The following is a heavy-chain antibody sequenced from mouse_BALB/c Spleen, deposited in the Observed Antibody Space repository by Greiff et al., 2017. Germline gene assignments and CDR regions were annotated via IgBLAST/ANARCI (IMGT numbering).Heavy chain of an antibody. V-gene: IGHV2-9*02. CDR2: IWAGGST. CDR3: ARDHYYGNYEFAY. D-gene: IGHD2-1*01. CDR1: GFSLSRYS. Sequence: QVQLKESGPGLVAPSQSLSITCTVSGFSLSRYSVHWVRQPPGKGLEWLGVIWAGGSTNYNSALMSRLSISKDNSKSQVFLKMNSLQTDDTAMYYGARDHYYGNYEFAYWGQGTLVTVSA. J-gene: IGHJ3*01.